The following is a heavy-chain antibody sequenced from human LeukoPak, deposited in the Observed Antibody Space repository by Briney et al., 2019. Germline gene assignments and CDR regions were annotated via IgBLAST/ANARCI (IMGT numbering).Heavy chain of an antibody. CDR1: GFTVSSYW. CDR3: AREMFHYGDYVL. J-gene: IGHJ4*02. V-gene: IGHV3-7*01. Sequence: GGSLRLSCAASGFTVSSYWMSWVRRAPGKGLEWVANIKQDGSEKYYVDSVKGRFTISRDNAKNSLYLQMNSLRAEDTAVYYCAREMFHYGDYVLWGQGTLVTVSS. CDR2: IKQDGSEK. D-gene: IGHD4-17*01.